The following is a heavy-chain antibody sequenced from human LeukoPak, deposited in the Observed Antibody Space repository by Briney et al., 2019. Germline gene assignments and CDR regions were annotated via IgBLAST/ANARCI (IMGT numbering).Heavy chain of an antibody. V-gene: IGHV3-7*03. Sequence: GGSLRLSCAASGFTFSRYWVTWVRQAPGKGLEWVASINEDGSGKHYVDSVKGRFTISRDNAQKSVYLEMNSLRAADTAVYYCARAVTSTEGYWGQGTLVTVSS. D-gene: IGHD4-17*01. CDR2: INEDGSGK. J-gene: IGHJ4*02. CDR3: ARAVTSTEGY. CDR1: GFTFSRYW.